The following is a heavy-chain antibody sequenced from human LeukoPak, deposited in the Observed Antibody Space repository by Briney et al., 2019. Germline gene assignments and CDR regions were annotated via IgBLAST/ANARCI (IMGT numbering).Heavy chain of an antibody. D-gene: IGHD2-15*01. J-gene: IGHJ5*02. CDR1: GYTFTSYY. Sequence: ASVKVSCKASGYTFTSYYMHWVRQAPGQGLEWMGIINPSGGSTSYAQKFQGRVTMTRDTSTSTVYMELSSLRSEDTAVYYCARAKGVVVVAARSGWFDPWGQGTLVTVSS. V-gene: IGHV1-46*01. CDR3: ARAKGVVVVAARSGWFDP. CDR2: INPSGGST.